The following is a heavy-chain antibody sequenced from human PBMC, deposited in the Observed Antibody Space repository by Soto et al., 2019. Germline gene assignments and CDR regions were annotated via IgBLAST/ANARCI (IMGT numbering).Heavy chain of an antibody. V-gene: IGHV4-31*03. Sequence: QVQLQESGPGLVKPSQTLSLTCTVSGGSISSGGYYWSWIRQHPGKGLEWIGYIYYSGSTYYNPSLKSRVTIAVHTSKNQFSLKLSSVTAADTAVYYCAREGITMVRGEDYWGQGTLVTVSS. CDR1: GGSISSGGYY. D-gene: IGHD3-10*01. CDR3: AREGITMVRGEDY. CDR2: IYYSGST. J-gene: IGHJ4*02.